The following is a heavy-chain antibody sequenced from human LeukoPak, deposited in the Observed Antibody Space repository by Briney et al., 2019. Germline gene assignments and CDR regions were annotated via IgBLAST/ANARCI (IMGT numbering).Heavy chain of an antibody. D-gene: IGHD5-24*01. V-gene: IGHV3-66*01. CDR2: IYSGGST. CDR1: GFTFSDYY. J-gene: IGHJ4*02. Sequence: GGSLRLSCAASGFTFSDYYMSWIRQAPGKGLEWVSVIYSGGSTYYADSVKGRFTISRDNSKNTLYLQMNSLRAEDTAVYYCARGREMALDYWGQGTLVTVSS. CDR3: ARGREMALDY.